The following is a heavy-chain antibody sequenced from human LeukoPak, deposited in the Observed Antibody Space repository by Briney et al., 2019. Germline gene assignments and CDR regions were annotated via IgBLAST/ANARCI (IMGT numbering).Heavy chain of an antibody. CDR3: AKDRSIGTYYTFDH. J-gene: IGHJ4*02. CDR1: GFTFTNYA. D-gene: IGHD1-26*01. V-gene: IGHV3-23*01. CDR2: ISASGVMT. Sequence: PGGTLRLSCAASGFTFTNYAMTWVRQAPGKGLEWVSSISASGVMTYYADSVKGRFTVSRDNSKNSLYLQMSSLTAADTAVYYCAKDRSIGTYYTFDHWGQGTLVIVSS.